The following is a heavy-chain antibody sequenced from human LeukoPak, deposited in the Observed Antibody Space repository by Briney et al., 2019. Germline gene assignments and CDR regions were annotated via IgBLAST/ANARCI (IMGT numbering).Heavy chain of an antibody. V-gene: IGHV1-3*01. CDR3: AREYYYYGMDV. Sequence: ASVKVSCKASGYTFTSYAMHWVRQAPGQRLEWMGWINAGNGNTKYSRKFQGRVTITRDTSASTAYMELSSLRSEDTAVYYCAREYYYYGMDVWGQGTTVTVSS. CDR1: GYTFTSYA. J-gene: IGHJ6*02. CDR2: INAGNGNT.